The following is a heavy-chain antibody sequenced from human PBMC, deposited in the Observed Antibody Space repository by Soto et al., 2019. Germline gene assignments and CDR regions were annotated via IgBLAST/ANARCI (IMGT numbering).Heavy chain of an antibody. J-gene: IGHJ4*02. CDR3: ASITAPIDY. D-gene: IGHD1-20*01. Sequence: GGSLRLSCAASGFTFSSYSMNWVRQAPGMGLEWVSSISSSSSYIYYADSVKGRFTISRDNAKNSLYLQMNSLRAEDTAVYYCASITAPIDYWGQGTLVTVSS. CDR2: ISSSSSYI. V-gene: IGHV3-21*01. CDR1: GFTFSSYS.